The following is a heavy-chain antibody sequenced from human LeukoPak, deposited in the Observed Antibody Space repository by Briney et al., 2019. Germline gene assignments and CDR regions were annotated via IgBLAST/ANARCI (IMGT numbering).Heavy chain of an antibody. CDR1: GFTFDDYA. V-gene: IGHV3-9*01. CDR3: ARANVVVPAQTKYGMDV. J-gene: IGHJ6*02. Sequence: PGGSLRLSCAASGFTFDDYAMHWVRQAPGKGLEWVSGISWNSGSIGYADSVKGRFTISRDNSKNTLYLQMNSLRAEDTAVYYCARANVVVPAQTKYGMDVWGQGTTVTVSS. D-gene: IGHD2-2*01. CDR2: ISWNSGSI.